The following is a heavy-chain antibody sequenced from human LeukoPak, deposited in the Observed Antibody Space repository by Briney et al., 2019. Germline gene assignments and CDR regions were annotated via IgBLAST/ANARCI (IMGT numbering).Heavy chain of an antibody. J-gene: IGHJ6*03. CDR2: IGWDGSYT. D-gene: IGHD3-10*01. V-gene: IGHV3-43D*04. CDR1: GYTFGSYA. Sequence: PGGSVRLSCAASGYTFGSYAMQWVRQAPGKGLEWVSLIGWDGSYTYYADSVKGRFTISRDNSKNSLSLEMNNLRPEDTALYYCGRERRGLYIEVWGKGTTVTVSS. CDR3: GRERRGLYIEV.